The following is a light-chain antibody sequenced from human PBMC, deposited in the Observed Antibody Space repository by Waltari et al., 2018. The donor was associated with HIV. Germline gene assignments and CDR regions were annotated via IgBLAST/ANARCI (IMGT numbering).Light chain of an antibody. CDR1: SSDVGAYNH. Sequence: QSALAQPPSASGSAGQSTTIACTGTSSDVGAYNHVSWSQQHPGKAPKFIIYDVTKRPSGVPDRFSGSKSGNTASLTVSGLQGEDEADYYCSSYADSDTPVVFGGGTKLTVL. CDR2: DVT. CDR3: SSYADSDTPVV. J-gene: IGLJ2*01. V-gene: IGLV2-8*01.